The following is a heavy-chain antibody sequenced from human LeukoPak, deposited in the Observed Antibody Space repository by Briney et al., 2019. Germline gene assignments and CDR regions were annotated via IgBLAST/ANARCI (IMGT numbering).Heavy chain of an antibody. J-gene: IGHJ5*02. CDR3: AKNDYCSGGSCYENNWFDP. CDR2: INSDGSST. D-gene: IGHD2-15*01. Sequence: PGGSLRLPCAASGFTFSSYWMHWVRQAPGKGLVWVSRINSDGSSTGYADSVKGRFTISRDNAKNTLYLQMNSLRAEDTAVYYCAKNDYCSGGSCYENNWFDPWGQGTLVTVSS. V-gene: IGHV3-74*01. CDR1: GFTFSSYW.